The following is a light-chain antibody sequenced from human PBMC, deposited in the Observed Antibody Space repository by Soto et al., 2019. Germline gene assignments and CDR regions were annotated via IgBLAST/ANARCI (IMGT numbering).Light chain of an antibody. CDR2: GAS. CDR1: QSVLHSNGYNY. J-gene: IGKJ5*01. Sequence: DIVMTQSPLSLPVTPGERASISCRSSQSVLHSNGYNYLDWYQQKPGQAPRLLIYGASRRATGIPDRFSASGSGTDFTLTISRLEPEDFAVYYCQQYGSSPSITFGQGTRLEIK. V-gene: IGKV3-20*01. CDR3: QQYGSSPSIT.